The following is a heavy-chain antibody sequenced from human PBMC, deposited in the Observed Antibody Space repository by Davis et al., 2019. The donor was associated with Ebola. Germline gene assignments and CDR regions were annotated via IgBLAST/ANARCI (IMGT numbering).Heavy chain of an antibody. CDR1: GGSISSSSYY. J-gene: IGHJ6*02. CDR3: ARVDWLYYGMDV. D-gene: IGHD3-9*01. V-gene: IGHV4-39*01. Sequence: SETLSLTCTVSGGSISSSSYYWGWIRQPPGKGLEWIGSIYYSGSTYYNPSLKSRVTISVDTSKNQFSLKLSSVTAADTAVYYCARVDWLYYGMDVWGQGTTVTVSS. CDR2: IYYSGST.